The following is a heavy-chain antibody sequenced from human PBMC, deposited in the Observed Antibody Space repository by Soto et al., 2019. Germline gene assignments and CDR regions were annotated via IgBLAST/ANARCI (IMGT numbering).Heavy chain of an antibody. D-gene: IGHD6-13*01. CDR2: ISASGKST. Sequence: GGSLRLSCAASGFTFSNFALNWVRQAPGKGLEWVSTISASGKSTYYADSVRGRFTIPRDNSGNMLFLQMNGLGADDAAVYYCAKDVAATLWGQGALVTVSS. V-gene: IGHV3-23*01. J-gene: IGHJ4*02. CDR1: GFTFSNFA. CDR3: AKDVAATL.